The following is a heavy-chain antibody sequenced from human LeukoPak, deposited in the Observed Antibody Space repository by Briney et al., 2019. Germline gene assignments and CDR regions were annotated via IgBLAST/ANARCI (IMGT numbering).Heavy chain of an antibody. V-gene: IGHV1-18*01. CDR1: GYTFNTYG. Sequence: ASVKVSCKPSGYTFNTYGITWVRQAPGQGLEWMGWISPYNGNTNYAQKFQGRVTMTTDTSTSTAYMELRSLRSDDTAVYYCARAALSYSSSWSHYFDYWGQGTLVTVSS. J-gene: IGHJ4*02. CDR3: ARAALSYSSSWSHYFDY. D-gene: IGHD6-13*01. CDR2: ISPYNGNT.